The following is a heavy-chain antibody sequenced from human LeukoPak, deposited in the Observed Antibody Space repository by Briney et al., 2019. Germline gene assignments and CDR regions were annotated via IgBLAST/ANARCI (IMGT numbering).Heavy chain of an antibody. D-gene: IGHD1-26*01. J-gene: IGHJ4*02. CDR3: ARDRGTTGYYYLDS. V-gene: IGHV4-59*02. Sequence: SETLSLTCSVSGGPVTEYYWSWIRQPPGKGLEWIGYTYHTGSTNYSPSLKSRVTMSVDASRNQFSLKLVSVTAADTAVYYCARDRGTTGYYYLDSWGQGILVTVSS. CDR2: TYHTGST. CDR1: GGPVTEYY.